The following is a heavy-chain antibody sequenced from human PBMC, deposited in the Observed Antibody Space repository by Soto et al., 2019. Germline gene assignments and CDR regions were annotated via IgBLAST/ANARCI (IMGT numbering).Heavy chain of an antibody. CDR1: GGSISGYY. Sequence: SETLSLTCSVSGGSISGYYWSWIRQPPGKGLEWIGYIYYNGYTIYSPSLNSRVTISVDTSKNQFSLKLTSVTAADTAMYYCARHPPIARFENGLDVWGQGTTVTVSS. J-gene: IGHJ6*02. CDR3: ARHPPIARFENGLDV. D-gene: IGHD2-21*01. CDR2: IYYNGYT. V-gene: IGHV4-59*08.